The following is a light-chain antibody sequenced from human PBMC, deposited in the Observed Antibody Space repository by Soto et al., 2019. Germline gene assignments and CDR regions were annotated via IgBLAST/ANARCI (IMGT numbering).Light chain of an antibody. Sequence: QSALTQPASVSGSPGQSITISCTGTSSDVGNYNYVSWYHQRPGKAPTLMIYDVSNRPSGVSNRFSASKSGNTASLTISGLQAEDEADYYCSSYTSTSSLVFGGGTKLTVL. CDR3: SSYTSTSSLV. V-gene: IGLV2-14*01. CDR2: DVS. CDR1: SSDVGNYNY. J-gene: IGLJ2*01.